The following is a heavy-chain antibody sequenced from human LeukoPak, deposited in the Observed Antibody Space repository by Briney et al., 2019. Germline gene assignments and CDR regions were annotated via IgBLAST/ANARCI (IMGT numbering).Heavy chain of an antibody. J-gene: IGHJ6*02. CDR3: ASSYGMDV. V-gene: IGHV3-7*01. Sequence: GGSLRLSCAASGFTFSSYWMNWVRQAPGKGLEWVANIKQVGSEKYYVDSVKGRFTISRDNAKNSLYLQMNSLRAEDTAVYYCASSYGMDVWGQGSTVTVSS. CDR2: IKQVGSEK. CDR1: GFTFSSYW.